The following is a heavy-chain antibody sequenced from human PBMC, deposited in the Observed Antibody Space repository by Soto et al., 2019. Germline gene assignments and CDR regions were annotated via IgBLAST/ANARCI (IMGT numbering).Heavy chain of an antibody. CDR2: IKSKTDGGTT. CDR3: TTGDSGCSDY. Sequence: ELQLVESGGGLLKPGGSLRLSCAAYGFTFSNAWMSWVRQAPGKGLEWVGRIKSKTDGGTTDYAAPVKGRFTISGDDSNNTLYLQMNSLKTEYTAVYYCTTGDSGCSDYLVQGTLVTVSS. V-gene: IGHV3-15*01. J-gene: IGHJ4*02. D-gene: IGHD1-26*01. CDR1: GFTFSNAW.